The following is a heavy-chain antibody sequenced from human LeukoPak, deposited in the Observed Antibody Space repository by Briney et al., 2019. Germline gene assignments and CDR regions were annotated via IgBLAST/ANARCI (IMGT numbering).Heavy chain of an antibody. V-gene: IGHV1-2*02. CDR1: GYTFTGYY. D-gene: IGHD3-10*01. Sequence: ASVKVSCKASGYTFTGYYMHWVRQAPGQGLEWMGLINPNSGGTNYAQKFQGRVTMTRDTSISPAYMELSRMRSDDTAVYYCARGSSLRLWFGEFSYYFDYWGQGTLVTVSS. J-gene: IGHJ4*02. CDR3: ARGSSLRLWFGEFSYYFDY. CDR2: INPNSGGT.